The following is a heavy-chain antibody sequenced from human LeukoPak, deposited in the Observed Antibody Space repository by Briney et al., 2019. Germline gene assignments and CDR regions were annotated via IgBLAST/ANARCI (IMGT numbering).Heavy chain of an antibody. D-gene: IGHD3-3*01. V-gene: IGHV1-69*10. CDR1: GDTFRSNA. Sequence: SVKVSCKVSGDTFRSNAVSWVRQGPRQGLEWMGGIIPIFGITNYAQKFQGRITVTADKSTSTAYMEPSSLRSEDTAVYYCARGITSGPYYYYYMDVWAKGTTVTVSS. CDR2: IIPIFGIT. CDR3: ARGITSGPYYYYYMDV. J-gene: IGHJ6*03.